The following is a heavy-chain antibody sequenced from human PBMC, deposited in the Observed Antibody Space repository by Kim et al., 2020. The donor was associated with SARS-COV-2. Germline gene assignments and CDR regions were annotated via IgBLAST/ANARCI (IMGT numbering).Heavy chain of an antibody. CDR3: ARARFYSNYGRFFDY. Sequence: KLQGRVTMTTDKSTGTAYMELRSLRSDDTAVYYCARARFYSNYGRFFDYWGQGTLVTVSS. D-gene: IGHD4-4*01. J-gene: IGHJ4*02. V-gene: IGHV1-18*01.